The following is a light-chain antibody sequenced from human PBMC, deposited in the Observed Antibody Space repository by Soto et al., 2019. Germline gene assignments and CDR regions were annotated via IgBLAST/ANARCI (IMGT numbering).Light chain of an antibody. CDR2: KAS. J-gene: IGKJ2*01. V-gene: IGKV1-5*03. CDR3: QQYHYFPYT. Sequence: DVQMTQSPSTLSASVRDRVTITCRASQSIDSWLAWYQQKPGKAPKLLIYKASSLESGVPSRFSGSGSGTEFTLTVSSLQPDDSATYYCQQYHYFPYTFGQGTNLEIK. CDR1: QSIDSW.